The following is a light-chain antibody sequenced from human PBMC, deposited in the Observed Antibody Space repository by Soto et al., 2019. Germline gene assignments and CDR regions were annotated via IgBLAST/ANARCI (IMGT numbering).Light chain of an antibody. J-gene: IGKJ1*01. Sequence: IQMTQSPSSLSASVGDSVTITCRASRSTSIWLAWYQQKPGRAPKLLIYQASSLHSGVPSRFSGGGSGTEFTLTISSLQPDDSATSSCQQYGDFYRMFGQGTKVEIQ. CDR1: RSTSIW. CDR2: QAS. CDR3: QQYGDFYRM. V-gene: IGKV1-5*03.